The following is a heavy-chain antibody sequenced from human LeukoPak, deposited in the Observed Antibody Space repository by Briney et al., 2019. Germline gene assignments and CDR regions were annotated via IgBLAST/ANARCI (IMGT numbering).Heavy chain of an antibody. V-gene: IGHV5-51*01. J-gene: IGHJ4*02. CDR1: GYSFPTYW. CDR2: IYPGDSET. CDR3: ARKSRADY. Sequence: PGESRKISCKGSGYSFPTYWIGWVRQMPGKGLEWMGFIYPGDSETRYSPSFQGQVTISADKSISTAYLQWSRLKASDTAMYYCARKSRADYWGQGTLATVSS.